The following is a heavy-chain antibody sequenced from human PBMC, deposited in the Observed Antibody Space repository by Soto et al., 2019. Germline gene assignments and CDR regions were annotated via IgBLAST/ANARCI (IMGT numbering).Heavy chain of an antibody. J-gene: IGHJ4*02. CDR1: GFTFSSYS. CDR2: ISRTSNYI. D-gene: IGHD3-3*01. Sequence: EVQVVESGGGLVKPGGSLTLSCAASGFTFSSYSMNWVRQAPGKGLEWVSSISRTSNYIYYTDSVKGRFTIFRDNAKNSIYLQMNSLRAEDTATYYCASGVFGLVSPVIGGYWGQGTLVTVSS. V-gene: IGHV3-21*01. CDR3: ASGVFGLVSPVIGGY.